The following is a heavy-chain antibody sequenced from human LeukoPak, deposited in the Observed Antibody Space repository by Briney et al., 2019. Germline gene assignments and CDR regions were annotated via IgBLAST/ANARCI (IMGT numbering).Heavy chain of an antibody. Sequence: KSSGTLSLTCAVSGGSISSSNWWSWVRQPPGKGLEWIGEIYQSGSTNYKSSLESRVTISVDKAKNQFSLKLISVTAADTAFYYCARSVYDISGGGAFDIWGQGTLVTVSS. CDR2: IYQSGST. CDR3: ARSVYDISGGGAFDI. V-gene: IGHV4-4*02. D-gene: IGHD3-22*01. J-gene: IGHJ3*02. CDR1: GGSISSSNW.